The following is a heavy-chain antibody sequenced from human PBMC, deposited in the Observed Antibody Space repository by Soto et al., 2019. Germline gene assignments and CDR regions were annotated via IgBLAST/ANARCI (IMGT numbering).Heavy chain of an antibody. J-gene: IGHJ6*02. CDR3: ARDPGFGFGYSYAFAMGV. CDR2: ISGYNGNT. CDR1: GYTFSNYG. D-gene: IGHD5-18*01. V-gene: IGHV1-18*01. Sequence: QVQLVQSGAEVKNPGASVKVSCKASGYTFSNYGISWVRQGPGQGLEWMGWISGYNGNTHYEEKVQDRIKMTTDTSTSKTYLALRSLRSDDPAVYFCARDPGFGFGYSYAFAMGVWGQGSTVTVSS.